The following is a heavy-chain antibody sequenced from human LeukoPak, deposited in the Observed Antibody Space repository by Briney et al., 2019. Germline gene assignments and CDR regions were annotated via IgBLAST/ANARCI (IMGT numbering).Heavy chain of an antibody. J-gene: IGHJ4*02. CDR1: GFTFSNYG. D-gene: IGHD5-24*01. CDR2: IGGSGTSK. Sequence: GGSLRLSCAASGFTFSNYGMSWVRQAPGKGLEWVSAIGGSGTSKFYGDSVKGRFTISRDNSKNTLYLQMNSLRVEDTAVYYCAKVEMATIFWGQGTLVTVSS. V-gene: IGHV3-23*01. CDR3: AKVEMATIF.